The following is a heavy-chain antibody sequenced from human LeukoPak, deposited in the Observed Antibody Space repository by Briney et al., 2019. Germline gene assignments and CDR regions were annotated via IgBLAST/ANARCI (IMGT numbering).Heavy chain of an antibody. CDR1: GFTFSSYA. Sequence: GRSLTLSCAASGFTFSSYAMHWFRQAPGKGLDWVAFISNDGSNKYYAHSVKGRFTISGENSKNTLYLQMCSLRPQDTAVYFCARDRWAKSITLTWFDPGGKGPLVSVSS. J-gene: IGHJ5*02. D-gene: IGHD2/OR15-2a*01. V-gene: IGHV3-30-3*01. CDR2: ISNDGSNK. CDR3: ARDRWAKSITLTWFDP.